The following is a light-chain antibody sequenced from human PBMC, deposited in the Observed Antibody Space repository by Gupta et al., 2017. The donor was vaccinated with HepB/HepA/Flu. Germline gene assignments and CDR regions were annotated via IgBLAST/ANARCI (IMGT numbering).Light chain of an antibody. V-gene: IGKV3-20*01. CDR3: QQYGSSPQT. Sequence: EIVLTQSPGTLSLSPGERATLSCRARQSVSSSYFAWYQQKPGQAPRLLIYGASSRATGIPDRFSGSGSGTDFTLTISRLEPEDFAVYYCQQYGSSPQTFGQGTKVEIK. CDR1: QSVSSSY. CDR2: GAS. J-gene: IGKJ1*01.